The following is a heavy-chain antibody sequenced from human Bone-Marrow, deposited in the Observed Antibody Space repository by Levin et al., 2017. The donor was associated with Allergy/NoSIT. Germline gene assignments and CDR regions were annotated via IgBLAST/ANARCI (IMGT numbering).Heavy chain of an antibody. V-gene: IGHV3-43*01. CDR3: AKALYLGTTVTPGPDY. Sequence: GSLRLSCQAFGFTFDDYAMYWVRQPLGKGLEWVSLISWDGHGTYYSDSVRGRFTISRDNNNNSLYLQMNRLGIEDSALYYCAKALYLGTTVTPGPDYWGQGTLVIVSS. CDR1: GFTFDDYA. CDR2: ISWDGHGT. D-gene: IGHD4-17*01. J-gene: IGHJ4*02.